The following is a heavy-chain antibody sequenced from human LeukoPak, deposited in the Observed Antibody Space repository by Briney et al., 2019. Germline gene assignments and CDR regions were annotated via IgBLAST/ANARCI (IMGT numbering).Heavy chain of an antibody. Sequence: PGGSLRLSCAASGFTFSNAWMSWVRQAPGKGLEWVGCIKSKTDGGTTDYAAPVKGRFTISRDDSKNTLYLQMNSLKTEDTAVYYCTTEGATVTTLWSNYYYYMDVGGKETTVTIS. D-gene: IGHD4-17*01. CDR2: IKSKTDGGTT. V-gene: IGHV3-15*01. CDR1: GFTFSNAW. J-gene: IGHJ6*03. CDR3: TTEGATVTTLWSNYYYYMDV.